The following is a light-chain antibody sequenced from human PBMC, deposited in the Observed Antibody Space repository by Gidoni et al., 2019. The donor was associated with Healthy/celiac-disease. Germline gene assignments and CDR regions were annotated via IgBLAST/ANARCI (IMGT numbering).Light chain of an antibody. V-gene: IGKV1-39*01. CDR1: QSISTY. CDR2: AAS. J-gene: IGKJ2*01. CDR3: QQYYSTPYT. Sequence: TQMTKSPSSLSASVGDRVTITCRASQSISTYLNWYQQKPGKAPKLLIYAASSLQRGVPSRFSGSGSGTDFTLTISSLQPEDFATYYCQQYYSTPYTFGQGTKLDIK.